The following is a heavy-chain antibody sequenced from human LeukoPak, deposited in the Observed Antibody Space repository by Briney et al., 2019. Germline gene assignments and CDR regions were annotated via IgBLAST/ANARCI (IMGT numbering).Heavy chain of an antibody. CDR2: IYYSGST. CDR3: ARAGGDGYNSGYYYYGMDV. CDR1: GGSISSYY. J-gene: IGHJ6*02. Sequence: SSETLSLTCTVSGGSISSYYWSWIRHPPGKGLEWIGYIYYSGSTNYNPSLKSRVTISVDTSKNQFSLKLSSVTAADTAVYYCARAGGDGYNSGYYYYGMDVWGQGTTVTVSS. D-gene: IGHD5-24*01. V-gene: IGHV4-59*01.